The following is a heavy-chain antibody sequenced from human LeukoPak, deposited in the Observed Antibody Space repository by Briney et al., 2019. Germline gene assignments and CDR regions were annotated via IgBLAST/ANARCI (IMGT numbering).Heavy chain of an antibody. CDR3: ARDRPYGDYNDLDSFDI. V-gene: IGHV1-18*01. CDR2: ISAYNGNT. Sequence: GASVKVSCKASGYTFTSYGITWVRQAPGQGLEWMGWISAYNGNTNYAQRLQGRITMTTDTSTYTAYMELRSLRSDDTAVYYCARDRPYGDYNDLDSFDIWGQGTMVTVSS. D-gene: IGHD4-17*01. CDR1: GYTFTSYG. J-gene: IGHJ3*02.